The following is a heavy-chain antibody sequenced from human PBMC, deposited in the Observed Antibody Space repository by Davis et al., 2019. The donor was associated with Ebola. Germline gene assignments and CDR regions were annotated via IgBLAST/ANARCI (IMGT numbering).Heavy chain of an antibody. V-gene: IGHV1-69*13. CDR2: IIPIFGTA. J-gene: IGHJ6*02. Sequence: SVKVSCKASGYTFTSYYMHWVRQAPGQGLEWMGGIIPIFGTANYAQKFQGRVTITADESTSTAYMELSSLRSEDTAVYYCASTYYYDSSGPVYYYYGMDVWGQGTTVTVSS. CDR3: ASTYYYDSSGPVYYYYGMDV. CDR1: GYTFTSYY. D-gene: IGHD3-22*01.